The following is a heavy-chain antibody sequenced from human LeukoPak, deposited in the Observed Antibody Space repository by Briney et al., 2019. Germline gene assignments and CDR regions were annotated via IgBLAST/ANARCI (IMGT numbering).Heavy chain of an antibody. Sequence: GRSLRLSCTASGFSFGDYGMSWVRQAPGKGLEWVALISHDGNNQYYADSVRGRFTISRDNSKDPLNLEMNSPRADDTGVYYCARDRLAYAAMEPDFWGLGTLVTVSS. CDR2: ISHDGNNQ. CDR1: GFSFGDYG. V-gene: IGHV3-30*03. D-gene: IGHD2-2*01. CDR3: ARDRLAYAAMEPDF. J-gene: IGHJ4*02.